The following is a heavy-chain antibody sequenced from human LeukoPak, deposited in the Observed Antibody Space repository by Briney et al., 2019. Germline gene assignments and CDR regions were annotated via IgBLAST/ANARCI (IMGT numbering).Heavy chain of an antibody. D-gene: IGHD1-26*01. CDR1: GFTVSNKY. CDR3: ARGNYATTGPGALDI. CDR2: MYSGGST. J-gene: IGHJ3*02. V-gene: IGHV3-53*01. Sequence: GGSLRLSCAASGFTVSNKYMSWVRQAPGKGLEWVSVMYSGGSTNYADSVKGRFIISRDDSKNILGLQMNSLKAEDTAVYYCARGNYATTGPGALDIWGQGTMVTVSS.